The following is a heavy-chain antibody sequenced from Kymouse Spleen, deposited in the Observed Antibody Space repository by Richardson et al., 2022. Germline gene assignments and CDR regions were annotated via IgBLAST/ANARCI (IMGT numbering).Heavy chain of an antibody. CDR1: GFTFDDYA. D-gene: IGHD1-7*01. V-gene: IGHV3-9*01. Sequence: EVQLVESGGGLVQPGRSLRLSCAASGFTFDDYAMHWVRQAPGKGLEWVSGISWNSGSIGYADSVKGRFTISRDNAKNSLYLQMNSLRAEDTALYYCAKDRGWELRNYFDYWGQGTLVTVSS. CDR2: ISWNSGSI. CDR3: AKDRGWELRNYFDY. J-gene: IGHJ4*02.